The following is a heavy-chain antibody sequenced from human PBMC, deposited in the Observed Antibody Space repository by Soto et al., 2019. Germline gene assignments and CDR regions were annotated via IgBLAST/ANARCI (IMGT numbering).Heavy chain of an antibody. V-gene: IGHV3-23*01. CDR1: GFTFSSYA. D-gene: IGHD6-13*01. Sequence: EVQLLESGGGLVQPGGSLRLSCAASGFTFSSYAMSWVRQAPGKGLEWVSAISGSGGSTYYADSVKGRFTISRDNSKNTLYLQMNSLRAEDTAVYYCAKDLRAAAWWGNWFDPWGQGTLVTVSS. CDR3: AKDLRAAAWWGNWFDP. CDR2: ISGSGGST. J-gene: IGHJ5*02.